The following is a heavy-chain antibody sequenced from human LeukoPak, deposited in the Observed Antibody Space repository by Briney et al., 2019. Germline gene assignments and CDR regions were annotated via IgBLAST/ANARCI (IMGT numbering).Heavy chain of an antibody. V-gene: IGHV3-53*01. CDR3: ARYSAMDPGAFDI. CDR2: IYSGGST. J-gene: IGHJ3*02. CDR1: GFIASGNY. D-gene: IGHD5-18*01. Sequence: PGGSLRLSCAAAGFIASGNYMSWVRQAPGKGLEWVSVIYSGGSTHYADSVKGRFTISRDNSKNTLYLQMNSLRAEDTAVYYCARYSAMDPGAFDIWGQGTMVTVSS.